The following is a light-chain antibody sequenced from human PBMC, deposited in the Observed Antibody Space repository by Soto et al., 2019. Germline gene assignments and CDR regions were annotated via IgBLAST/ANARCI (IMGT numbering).Light chain of an antibody. Sequence: DIQMTQSPSTLSESVGDRVTITCRASQSISSWLAWYQQKPGKAPKLLIYKASSLESGVPSRFSGSGSVTEFTLNISRLQPDDFATYYCQQYNSYSQTFGQGTKVEIK. CDR2: KAS. V-gene: IGKV1-5*03. CDR1: QSISSW. J-gene: IGKJ1*01. CDR3: QQYNSYSQT.